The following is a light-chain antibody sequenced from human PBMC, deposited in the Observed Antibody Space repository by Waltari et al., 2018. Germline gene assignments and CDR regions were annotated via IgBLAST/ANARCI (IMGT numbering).Light chain of an antibody. CDR1: QDISNY. CDR2: DAS. J-gene: IGKJ2*01. Sequence: DIQMTQSPSSLSASVGDRVTITCQASQDISNYLNWYQQKPGKAPKLLIYDASNLETGVPSRFSGSGSGTDFTFTISSLQPEDIATYYCQQYDNLWGTFGQGTKLEIK. V-gene: IGKV1-33*01. CDR3: QQYDNLWGT.